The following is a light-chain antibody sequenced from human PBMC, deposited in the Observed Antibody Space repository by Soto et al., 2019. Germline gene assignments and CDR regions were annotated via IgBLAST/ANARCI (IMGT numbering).Light chain of an antibody. J-gene: IGKJ1*01. CDR1: QSISGS. Sequence: DIQMTQSPSTLSASVGDRVTITCRASQSISGSLAWYQQKPGKAPRLLIYEASNVKSAVPSRFSGSGSGTEYTLTISSLQPDDSASYYCQQYNCYWTFGQGTRVEIK. CDR3: QQYNCYWT. CDR2: EAS. V-gene: IGKV1-5*03.